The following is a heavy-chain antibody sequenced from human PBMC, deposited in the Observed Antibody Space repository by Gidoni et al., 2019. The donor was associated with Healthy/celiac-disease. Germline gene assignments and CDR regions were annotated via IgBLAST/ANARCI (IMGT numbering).Heavy chain of an antibody. CDR1: GGSISSGGYY. J-gene: IGHJ5*02. V-gene: IGHV4-31*03. D-gene: IGHD6-19*01. CDR3: ARERWAPPSYSSGWYSP. CDR2: IYYSGST. Sequence: QVQLQESCPGLVKPSQPLSLTCTFSGGSISSGGYYWSWIRQHPGQGLEWIGYIYYSGSTYYNPSLKSRVTISVDTSKNQFSLKLSSVTAADTAVYYCARERWAPPSYSSGWYSPWGQGTLVTVSS.